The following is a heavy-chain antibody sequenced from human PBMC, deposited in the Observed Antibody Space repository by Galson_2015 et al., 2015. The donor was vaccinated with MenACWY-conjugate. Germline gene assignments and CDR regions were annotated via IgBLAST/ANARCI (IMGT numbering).Heavy chain of an antibody. CDR2: ISYDGSNK. J-gene: IGHJ4*01. CDR3: ARDRGYSSRSYGGESDY. D-gene: IGHD6-19*01. V-gene: IGHV3-30*04. CDR1: GFMFSSYA. Sequence: SLRLSCAASGFMFSSYAMHWVRQAPGKGLEWVAVISYDGSNKYYADSVKGRFTISRDNSKNTLYLQMNSLRAEDTAVYYCARDRGYSSRSYGGESDYWGHGTLVTVSS.